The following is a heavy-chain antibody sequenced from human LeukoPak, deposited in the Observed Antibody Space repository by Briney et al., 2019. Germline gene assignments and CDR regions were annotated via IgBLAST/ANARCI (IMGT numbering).Heavy chain of an antibody. Sequence: TGGSLRLSCAASGFTFSNAWMSWVRQAPGKGLEWVGRIKSKTDGGTTDYAAPVKGRFTISRDDSKSITYLQMNSLKTEDTAVYYCTRLSSIAVAGTGDYWGQGTLVTVSS. CDR3: TRLSSIAVAGTGDY. V-gene: IGHV3-15*01. CDR2: IKSKTDGGTT. J-gene: IGHJ4*02. D-gene: IGHD6-19*01. CDR1: GFTFSNAW.